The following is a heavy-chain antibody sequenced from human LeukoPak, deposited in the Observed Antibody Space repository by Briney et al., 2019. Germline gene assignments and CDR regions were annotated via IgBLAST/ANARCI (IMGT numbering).Heavy chain of an antibody. D-gene: IGHD3-10*01. V-gene: IGHV3-74*01. Sequence: GGSLRLSCAASGFTFSRFWMHWVRQAPGKGLVWVSRISSDGSSTNYADSVKGRFTISRDNAKNTLYLQMDSLTGDDTAVYYCASRNFGSSPFDYWGQGTLVTVSS. CDR3: ASRNFGSSPFDY. J-gene: IGHJ4*02. CDR1: GFTFSRFW. CDR2: ISSDGSST.